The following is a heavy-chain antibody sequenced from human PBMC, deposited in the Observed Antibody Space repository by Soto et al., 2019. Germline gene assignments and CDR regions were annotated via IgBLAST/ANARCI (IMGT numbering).Heavy chain of an antibody. D-gene: IGHD5-12*01. CDR3: ARGGRKWLRLEAFEM. V-gene: IGHV4-34*01. CDR1: GESLNGHY. J-gene: IGHJ3*02. Sequence: QVQLQQWGARLLKPSETLSLTCGVNGESLNGHYWSWIRQSPGTGLEWIGEVNHSGNTVYNPSLKSRVTISADTSKNQFSLSLTSVTAADTALYYCARGGRKWLRLEAFEMWGQGTMVTVSS. CDR2: VNHSGNT.